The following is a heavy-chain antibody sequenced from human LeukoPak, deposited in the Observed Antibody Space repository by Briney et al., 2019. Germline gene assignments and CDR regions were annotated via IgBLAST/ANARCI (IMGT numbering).Heavy chain of an antibody. D-gene: IGHD6-13*01. CDR2: ISYDGSNK. J-gene: IGHJ3*02. CDR3: ARDRGSSWYPTKDAFDI. Sequence: GGSLRLSCAASGFTFSSYAMHWVRQAPGKGLEWVAVISYDGSNKYYADSVKGRFTISRDNSKNTLYLQMNSLRAEDTAVYYCARDRGSSWYPTKDAFDIWGQGTMVTVSS. CDR1: GFTFSSYA. V-gene: IGHV3-30-3*01.